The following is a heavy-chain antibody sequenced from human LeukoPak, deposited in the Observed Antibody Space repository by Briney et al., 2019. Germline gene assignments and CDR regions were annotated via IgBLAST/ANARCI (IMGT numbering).Heavy chain of an antibody. CDR2: IYYSGST. V-gene: IGHV4-39*01. J-gene: IGHJ4*02. CDR1: GCSISSSSYY. D-gene: IGHD4-17*01. CDR3: ARQSWGTGTTTATTDEIFDY. Sequence: SETLSLSCTASGCSISSSSYYWGWIRQPPGKELEWIGSIYYSGSTYYNPSLNSLAIISVNTSNTQYFLQLSSMTADNTAVYYCARQSWGTGTTTATTDEIFDYWGQGTLVTVSS.